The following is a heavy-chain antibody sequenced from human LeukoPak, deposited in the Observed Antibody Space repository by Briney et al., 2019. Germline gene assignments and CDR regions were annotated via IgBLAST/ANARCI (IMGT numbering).Heavy chain of an antibody. CDR1: GFSFSASS. D-gene: IGHD2-8*02. J-gene: IGHJ3*02. Sequence: GGCLNLSCGASGFSFSASSIHWVRQAPGKGLEWVGRIRSKINGYATNFAASVDGRFTVSRDDSKNTMYLHMNSLKTEDTAVYYCASGGGVLAAFDIWGQGTMVIVSS. CDR3: ASGGGVLAAFDI. V-gene: IGHV3-73*01. CDR2: IRSKINGYAT.